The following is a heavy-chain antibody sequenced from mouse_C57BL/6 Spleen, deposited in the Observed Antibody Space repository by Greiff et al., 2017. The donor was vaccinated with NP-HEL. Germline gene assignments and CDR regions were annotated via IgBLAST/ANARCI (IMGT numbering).Heavy chain of an antibody. CDR3: ARDPD. Sequence: EVQLVESGGGLVKPGGSLKLSCAASGFTFSSYAMSWVRQTPVKRLEWVATISAGGSYTYYPDNVKGRFTISRDNAKNNLYLQMSHLKSEDTAMYYCARDPDWGQGTLVTVSA. V-gene: IGHV5-4*01. CDR1: GFTFSSYA. J-gene: IGHJ3*01. CDR2: ISAGGSYT.